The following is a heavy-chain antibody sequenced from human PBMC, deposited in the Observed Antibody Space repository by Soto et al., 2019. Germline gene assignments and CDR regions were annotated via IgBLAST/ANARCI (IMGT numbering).Heavy chain of an antibody. CDR1: GFTFSDYY. Sequence: QMQLVESGGGLVKPGGSLRLSCAASGFTFSDYYVSWIRQAPGKGLEWVSYISSSGTMVYYADSVKGRFSISWDSAKNSLYLRMKSLRAEDTAVYYCARAPSVLPPFYGLDVWGQGTTVTVSS. J-gene: IGHJ6*02. CDR2: ISSSGTMV. V-gene: IGHV3-11*01. D-gene: IGHD2-8*01. CDR3: ARAPSVLPPFYGLDV.